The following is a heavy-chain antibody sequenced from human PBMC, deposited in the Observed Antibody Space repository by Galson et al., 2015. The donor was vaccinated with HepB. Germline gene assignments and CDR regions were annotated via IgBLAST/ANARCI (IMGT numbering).Heavy chain of an antibody. CDR2: ISGSGDST. J-gene: IGHJ4*02. V-gene: IGHV3-23*01. D-gene: IGHD3-10*01. CDR1: GFTFSTYA. CDR3: AKDLVVRGVIMAFDY. Sequence: SLRLSCAASGFTFSTYAMRWVRQAPGKGLEWVSTISGSGDSTYYADSVKGRFTISRDNSKNTLYLQMNSLRAEDTAVYYCAKDLVVRGVIMAFDYWGQGTLVTVSS.